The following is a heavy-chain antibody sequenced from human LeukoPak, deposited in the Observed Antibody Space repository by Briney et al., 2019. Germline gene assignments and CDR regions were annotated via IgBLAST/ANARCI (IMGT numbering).Heavy chain of an antibody. J-gene: IGHJ4*02. CDR3: ARAGVRGVATFDFDY. D-gene: IGHD3-10*01. CDR1: GFTFSSYS. CDR2: ISSSSSYI. Sequence: GGSLRLSCAASGFTFSSYSMNWVRQAPGKGLEWVSSISSSSSYIYYADSVKGRFTISRDNAKNSLYLQMNSLRAEDTAVYYCARAGVRGVATFDFDYWGQGTLVTVSS. V-gene: IGHV3-21*01.